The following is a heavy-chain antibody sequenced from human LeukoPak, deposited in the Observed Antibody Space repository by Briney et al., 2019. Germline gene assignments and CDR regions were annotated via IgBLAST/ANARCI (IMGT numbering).Heavy chain of an antibody. V-gene: IGHV3-23*01. CDR3: AKLGTLGGSQTDF. CDR1: GFTFSTYA. CDR2: ISGDGGSR. J-gene: IGHJ4*02. Sequence: PGGSLRLSCAASGFTFSTYAMTWVRQAPGKGLEWVSSISGDGGSRYYADSVKGRFTISRDNSKNTLYLQMSSLRVEDTAVYYCAKLGTLGGSQTDFWGQGTLVAVSS. D-gene: IGHD1-26*01.